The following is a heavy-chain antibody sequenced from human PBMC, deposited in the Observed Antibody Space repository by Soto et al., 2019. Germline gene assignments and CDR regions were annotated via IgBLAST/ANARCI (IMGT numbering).Heavy chain of an antibody. CDR2: IYYSGST. CDR3: ARHPRALGGFIDY. J-gene: IGHJ4*02. Sequence: ASETLSLTCTVSGCSISSSSYYWGWIRQPPGKGLEWIGSIYYSGSTYYNPSLKSRVTISVDTSKNQFSLKLSSVTAADTAVYYCARHPRALGGFIDYWGQGTLVTVSS. V-gene: IGHV4-39*01. CDR1: GCSISSSSYY. D-gene: IGHD3-16*01.